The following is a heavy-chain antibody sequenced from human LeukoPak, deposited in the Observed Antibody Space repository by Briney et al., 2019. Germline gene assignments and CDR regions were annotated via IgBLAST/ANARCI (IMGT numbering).Heavy chain of an antibody. V-gene: IGHV1-2*02. Sequence: ASVKVSCKASGYTFTGYYMHWVRQAPGQGLGWMGWINPNSGGTNYAQKFQGRVTMTRDTSISTAYMELSRLRSDDTAVYYCARVTGIYGSGNYWGQGTLVTVSS. CDR1: GYTFTGYY. CDR2: INPNSGGT. CDR3: ARVTGIYGSGNY. D-gene: IGHD3-10*01. J-gene: IGHJ4*02.